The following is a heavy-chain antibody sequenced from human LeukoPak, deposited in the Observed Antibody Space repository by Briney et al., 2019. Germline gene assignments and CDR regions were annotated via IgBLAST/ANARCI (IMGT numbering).Heavy chain of an antibody. V-gene: IGHV1-2*02. CDR2: INPNSGGT. D-gene: IGHD3-3*01. CDR1: GYTFTGYY. J-gene: IGHJ4*02. Sequence: ASVKVSCKASGYTFTGYYMHWVRQAPGQGLEWMGWINPNSGGTNYAQNFQGRVTMTRDTSISTAYMELSRLRSDDTAVYYCARELDFWSGLDYWGQGTLVTVSS. CDR3: ARELDFWSGLDY.